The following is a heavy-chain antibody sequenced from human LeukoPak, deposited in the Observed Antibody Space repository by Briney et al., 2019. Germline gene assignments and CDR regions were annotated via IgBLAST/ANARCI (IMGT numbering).Heavy chain of an antibody. J-gene: IGHJ4*02. CDR1: GFTFSSYW. CDR2: IWYDGSHK. V-gene: IGHV3-33*08. D-gene: IGHD1-7*01. CDR3: ARGTGTTDY. Sequence: GGSLRLSCAASGFTFSSYWMHWVRQAPGKGLEWVAIIWYDGSHKSYADSVKGRFTISRDNSKNTVYLQMNTLRAEDTGVYYCARGTGTTDYWGQGTLVTVSS.